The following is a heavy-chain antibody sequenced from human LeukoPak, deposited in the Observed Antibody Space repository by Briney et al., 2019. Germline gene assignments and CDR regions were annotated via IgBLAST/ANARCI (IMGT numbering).Heavy chain of an antibody. D-gene: IGHD3-22*01. V-gene: IGHV3-23*01. CDR3: AKDQKGATYYYDGSGYYFDY. CDR1: GFTFSSYA. Sequence: PGGSLRLSCAASGFTFSSYAMSWVRQAPGKGLEWVSAISGGGGSTYYADSVKGRFTISRDNSKNTLYLQMNSLRAEDTAVYYFAKDQKGATYYYDGSGYYFDYWGQGTLVTVSS. CDR2: ISGGGGST. J-gene: IGHJ4*02.